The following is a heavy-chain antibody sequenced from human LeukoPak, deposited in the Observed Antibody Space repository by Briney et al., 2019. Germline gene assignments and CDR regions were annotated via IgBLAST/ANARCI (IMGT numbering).Heavy chain of an antibody. CDR2: IYYSGST. CDR1: GGSISRGDYY. V-gene: IGHV4-30-4*08. J-gene: IGHJ4*02. Sequence: PSETLSLTCTVSGGSISRGDYYWSWIRQPPGKGLEWIGYIYYSGSTYYNPSLKSRVTISVDTSKSQFSLKLSSVTAADTAVYYCARATPFGFGESFDYWGQGTLVTVSS. D-gene: IGHD3-10*01. CDR3: ARATPFGFGESFDY.